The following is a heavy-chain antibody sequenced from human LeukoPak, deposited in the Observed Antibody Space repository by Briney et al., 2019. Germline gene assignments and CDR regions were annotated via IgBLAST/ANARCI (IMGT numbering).Heavy chain of an antibody. J-gene: IGHJ3*02. Sequence: SETLSLTCTVSGGSISSYYWSWIRQPPGKGLEWIGYIYYSGSTNYNPSLKSRVTISVDTSKNQFSLKLSSVTAADTAAYYCARHQYYDYVWGSYRDAFDIWGQGTMVTVSS. D-gene: IGHD3-16*01. CDR1: GGSISSYY. CDR2: IYYSGST. V-gene: IGHV4-59*08. CDR3: ARHQYYDYVWGSYRDAFDI.